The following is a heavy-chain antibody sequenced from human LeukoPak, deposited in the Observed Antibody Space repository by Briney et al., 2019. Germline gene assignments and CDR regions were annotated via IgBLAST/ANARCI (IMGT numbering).Heavy chain of an antibody. CDR1: GGSVTSTNW. J-gene: IGHJ4*02. CDR2: VHLDGRT. V-gene: IGHV4-4*02. D-gene: IGHD3-3*01. CDR3: AREGGFFRPLDY. Sequence: SETLSLTCGVSGGSVTSTNWWPWVRQPPGKGLEWIGEVHLDGRTNYNPSLKSRLTISVDLSENHISLKLTSVTAADTAVYYCAREGGFFRPLDYSGQGTLVTVSS.